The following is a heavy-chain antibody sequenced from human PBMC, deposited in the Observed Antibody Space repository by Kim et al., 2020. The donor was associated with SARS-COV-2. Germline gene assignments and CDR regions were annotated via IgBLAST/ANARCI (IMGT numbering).Heavy chain of an antibody. D-gene: IGHD1-26*01. Sequence: SETLSLTCAVSGGSISSSNWWSWVRQPPGKGLEWIGEIYHSGSTNYNPSLKSRVTISVDKSKNQFSLKLSSVTAADTAVYYCARSIVGATRVGFHHIDGDYWGQGTLVTVSS. J-gene: IGHJ4*02. V-gene: IGHV4-4*02. CDR3: ARSIVGATRVGFHHIDGDY. CDR1: GGSISSSNW. CDR2: IYHSGST.